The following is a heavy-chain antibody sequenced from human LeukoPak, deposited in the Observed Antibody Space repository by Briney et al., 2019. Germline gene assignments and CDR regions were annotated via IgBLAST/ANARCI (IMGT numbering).Heavy chain of an antibody. CDR2: INTDGSRT. CDR1: GFTFSSYW. CDR3: AKDLGSGSYLDY. V-gene: IGHV3-74*01. Sequence: GGSLRLSCAASGFTFSSYWMHWVRQAPGKGLVWVARINTDGSRTNYADSVEGRFTISRDNAKNTLFLQMNSLRAEDTAVYYCAKDLGSGSYLDYWGQGTLVTVSS. J-gene: IGHJ4*02. D-gene: IGHD3-10*02.